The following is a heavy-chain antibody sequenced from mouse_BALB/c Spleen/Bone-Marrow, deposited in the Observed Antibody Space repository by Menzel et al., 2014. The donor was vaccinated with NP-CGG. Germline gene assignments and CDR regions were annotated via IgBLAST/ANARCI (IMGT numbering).Heavy chain of an antibody. D-gene: IGHD2-4*01. CDR1: GYTFTSYY. Sequence: QVQLKESGAELAKPGASVKLSCKASGYTFTSYYMYWVKQRPGQGLEWIGEINPSNGGTNFNEKFKGKATLTVDKSSSTAYMQLSSLTSEDSAVYYCTRSTMITYFDYWGQGTTLTVSS. CDR3: TRSTMITYFDY. CDR2: INPSNGGT. V-gene: IGHV1S81*02. J-gene: IGHJ2*01.